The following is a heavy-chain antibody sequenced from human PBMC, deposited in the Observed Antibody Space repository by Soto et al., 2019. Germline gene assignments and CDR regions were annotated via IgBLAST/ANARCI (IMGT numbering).Heavy chain of an antibody. CDR3: ASRDSSGWYYFDY. J-gene: IGHJ4*02. Sequence: QVQLVQSGAEVKKPGSSVKVSCKASGGTFSSYTISWVRQAPGQGLEWMGRIIPILGMANYAQKFQGRVTITADKSTSTAYMELSSLRSEDTAVYYCASRDSSGWYYFDYWGQGTLVTVSS. D-gene: IGHD6-19*01. CDR1: GGTFSSYT. CDR2: IIPILGMA. V-gene: IGHV1-69*02.